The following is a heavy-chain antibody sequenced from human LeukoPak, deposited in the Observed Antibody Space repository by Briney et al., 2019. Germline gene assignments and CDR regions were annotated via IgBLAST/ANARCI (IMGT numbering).Heavy chain of an antibody. CDR2: IIAIFGTA. CDR3: ARDSGITGIGS. J-gene: IGHJ4*02. CDR1: GCTFSSYA. D-gene: IGHD1-20*01. Sequence: ASVKVSCKASGCTFSSYAISWVRQAPGQGLEWMRGIIAIFGTANYAQKVQGRVTITTDESTSTAYMELSSLRSEDTGVYYCARDSGITGIGSWGQGTLVTVSS. V-gene: IGHV1-69*05.